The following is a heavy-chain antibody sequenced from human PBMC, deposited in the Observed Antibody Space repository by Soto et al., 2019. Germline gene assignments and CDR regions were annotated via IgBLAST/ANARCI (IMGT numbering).Heavy chain of an antibody. D-gene: IGHD1-26*01. CDR2: ISGGGGST. V-gene: IGHV3-23*01. CDR3: AKVSLGALTFTDYYYYGVDV. J-gene: IGHJ6*02. Sequence: TGGSLRLSCAASGFTFSTYAMNWVRQAPGKGLEWVSAISGGGGSTYYADSVKGRVTISRDNSKNTLYLQMNSLRAEDTAVYYCAKVSLGALTFTDYYYYGVDVWGQGTTVTVSS. CDR1: GFTFSTYA.